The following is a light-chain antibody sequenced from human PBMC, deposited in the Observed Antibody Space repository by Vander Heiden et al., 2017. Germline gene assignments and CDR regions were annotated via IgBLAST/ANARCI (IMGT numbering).Light chain of an antibody. J-gene: IGKJ4*01. CDR2: GAS. V-gene: IGKV3-15*01. Sequence: EIVMTQSPATLSVSPGERVTLSCRASQAVYDNLAWYQQIPGRAPRLLIYGASTRATGIPARFRGSGSGTEFTLTISSLQSEDFAVYYCHQYNRWPPVTFGGGTKVEIK. CDR1: QAVYDN. CDR3: HQYNRWPPVT.